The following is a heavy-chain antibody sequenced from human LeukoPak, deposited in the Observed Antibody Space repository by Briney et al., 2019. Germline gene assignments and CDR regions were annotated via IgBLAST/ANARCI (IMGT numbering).Heavy chain of an antibody. CDR1: GFTFDGYA. J-gene: IGHJ4*02. CDR3: AKGFSLYYDSSGYYDY. D-gene: IGHD3-22*01. Sequence: GGSLRLSCAASGFTFDGYAMHWVRQAPGKGLEWVSGISWNSGSIGYADSVKGRFTISRDNAKNSLYLQMNSLRAEDTALYYCAKGFSLYYDSSGYYDYWGQGTLVTVSS. V-gene: IGHV3-9*01. CDR2: ISWNSGSI.